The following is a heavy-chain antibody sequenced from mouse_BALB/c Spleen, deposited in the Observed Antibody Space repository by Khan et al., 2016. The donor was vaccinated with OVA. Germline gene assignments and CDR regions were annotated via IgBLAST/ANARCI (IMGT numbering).Heavy chain of an antibody. CDR1: GFSLTTYG. J-gene: IGHJ3*01. V-gene: IGHV2-2*02. CDR2: IWSGGST. D-gene: IGHD2-4*01. CDR3: ARNYDYDEGLAY. Sequence: QVQLKESGPGLVQPSQSLSITCTVSGFSLTTYGVHWVRQSPGKGLEWLGVIWSGGSTDYNAAFISRLSISKDSSKSQVFFKMNSLQVNDTAIYYCARNYDYDEGLAYWGQGTLVTVSA.